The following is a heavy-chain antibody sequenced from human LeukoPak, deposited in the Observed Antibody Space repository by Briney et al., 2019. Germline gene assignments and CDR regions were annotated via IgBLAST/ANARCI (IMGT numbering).Heavy chain of an antibody. CDR1: GFTFSSYG. CDR3: ARAYYDSSGYYSYYGMDV. J-gene: IGHJ6*02. V-gene: IGHV3-30*03. Sequence: PGGSLRLSCAASGFTFSSYGMHWVRQAPGKGLEWVAVISYDGSNKYYADSVKGRFTISRDNAKNSLYLQMNSLRAEDTAVYYCARAYYDSSGYYSYYGMDVWGQGTTVTVSS. D-gene: IGHD3-22*01. CDR2: ISYDGSNK.